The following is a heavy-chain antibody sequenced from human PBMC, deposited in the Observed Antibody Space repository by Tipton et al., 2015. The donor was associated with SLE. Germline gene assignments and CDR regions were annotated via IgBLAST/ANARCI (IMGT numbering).Heavy chain of an antibody. J-gene: IGHJ6*03. CDR2: VHNSGST. CDR1: RGSISSYY. V-gene: IGHV4-59*12. CDR3: ARGPGIERNYYYYYYMDV. Sequence: TLSLTCTVSRGSISSYYWSWIRQPPGKGLEWIAYVHNSGSTNFNPSLRSRVTISVDTSNQFSLQLSSATAADTAMYYCARGPGIERNYYYYYYMDVWGKGTTVTVSS. D-gene: IGHD3-10*01.